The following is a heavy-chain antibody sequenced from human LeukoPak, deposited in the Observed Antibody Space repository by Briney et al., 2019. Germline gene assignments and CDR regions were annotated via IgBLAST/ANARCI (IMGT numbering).Heavy chain of an antibody. J-gene: IGHJ6*02. CDR3: ARDVDRPLNYYDSSRDYGMDV. D-gene: IGHD3-22*01. CDR2: ISAYNGNT. V-gene: IGHV1-18*01. Sequence: ASVKVFCKASGYTFTSYGISWVRQAPGQGLEWMGWISAYNGNTNYAQKLQGRVTMTTDTSTSTAYMELRSLRSDDTAVYYCARDVDRPLNYYDSSRDYGMDVWGQGTTVTVSS. CDR1: GYTFTSYG.